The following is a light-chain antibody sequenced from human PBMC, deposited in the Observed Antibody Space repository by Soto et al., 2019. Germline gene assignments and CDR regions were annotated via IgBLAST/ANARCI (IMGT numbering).Light chain of an antibody. CDR2: DAS. CDR1: QSVGTY. V-gene: IGKV3-11*01. J-gene: IGKJ4*01. Sequence: EIVLTQSPAILSLSPGERATLSCRASQSVGTYLDWYQQKPGQAPRLLIYDASNRATGIPARFSGSGSGTDVTLTIISLEPEDVAVYYCQQRVNWLSFGGGTKGE. CDR3: QQRVNWLS.